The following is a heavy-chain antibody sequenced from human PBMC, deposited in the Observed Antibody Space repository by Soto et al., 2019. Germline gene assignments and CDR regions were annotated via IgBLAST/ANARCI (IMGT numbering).Heavy chain of an antibody. J-gene: IGHJ5*02. D-gene: IGHD6-6*01. V-gene: IGHV1-69*12. CDR2: IITIFGTA. CDR3: ASEYSSSGGWFDP. Sequence: QFQLVQSGAEVKKPGSSVKVSCKASGGTFSSYAISWVRQAPGQGLEWMGGIITIFGTANYAQKFQGRVTIAADESTSTAYMELSSLRSEDTAVYYCASEYSSSGGWFDPWGQGTLVTVSS. CDR1: GGTFSSYA.